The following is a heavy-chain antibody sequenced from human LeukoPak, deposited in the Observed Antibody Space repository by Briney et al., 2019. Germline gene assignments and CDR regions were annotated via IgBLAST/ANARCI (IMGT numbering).Heavy chain of an antibody. Sequence: EASVKVSCKASGYTLTELSMHWVRQAPGKGLEWMGGFDPEDGETIYAQKFQGRVTMTEDTSTDTAYMELSSLRSEDTAVYYCATEDCSSTSCHNHNWGQGTLVTVSS. CDR2: FDPEDGET. J-gene: IGHJ4*02. V-gene: IGHV1-24*01. CDR3: ATEDCSSTSCHNHN. CDR1: GYTLTELS. D-gene: IGHD2-2*01.